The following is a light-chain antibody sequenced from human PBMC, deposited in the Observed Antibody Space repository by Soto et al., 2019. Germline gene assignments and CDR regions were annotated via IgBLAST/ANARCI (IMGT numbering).Light chain of an antibody. J-gene: IGKJ5*01. V-gene: IGKV3-20*01. CDR3: QGYGRSPIT. Sequence: EIVMTQSPATPYVSPGGRATLSCLASQSISDTLAWYEQKPGQAPRLFIYGAASRATGIPDVFGGSRSGTYFTLTISRLEPEECAVYYCQGYGRSPITCGQGTRLEI. CDR2: GAA. CDR1: QSISDT.